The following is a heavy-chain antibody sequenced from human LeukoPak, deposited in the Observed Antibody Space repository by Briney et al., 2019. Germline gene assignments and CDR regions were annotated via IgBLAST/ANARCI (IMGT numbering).Heavy chain of an antibody. CDR1: GFTFTNYG. CDR2: IKSKTDGGTT. V-gene: IGHV3-15*01. Sequence: GGSLRLSCATSGFTFTNYGMNWVRQAPGKGLEWVGRIKSKTDGGTTDYAAPVKGRFTISRDDSKNTLYLQMNSLKTEDTAVYYCTGGDGLGYFDYWGQGTLVTVSS. CDR3: TGGDGLGYFDY. J-gene: IGHJ4*02. D-gene: IGHD3-10*01.